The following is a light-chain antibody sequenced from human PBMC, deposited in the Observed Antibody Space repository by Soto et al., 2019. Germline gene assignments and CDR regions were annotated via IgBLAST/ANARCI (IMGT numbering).Light chain of an antibody. CDR2: GDF. V-gene: IGLV2-8*01. Sequence: QSALTQPPSASGSPGQSVTISCTGTSSDVGGYKYVSWYQQHPGKAPKLMIYGDFKRPSGVPDRFSGSKSDNTASLTVSGLQAEDEADYYCSSYVGSNNSVVFGGGTKVTVL. J-gene: IGLJ3*02. CDR3: SSYVGSNNSVV. CDR1: SSDVGGYKY.